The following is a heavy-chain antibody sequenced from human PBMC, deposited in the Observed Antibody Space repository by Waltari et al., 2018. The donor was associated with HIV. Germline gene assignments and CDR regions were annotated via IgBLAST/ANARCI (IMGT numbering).Heavy chain of an antibody. V-gene: IGHV3-49*03. D-gene: IGHD5-18*01. CDR3: DRVVVGYNDGYDWAS. CDR2: IRSNPYGGTT. Sequence: VQLVESGGGLVQSGRSLKLSCTSSGFTFDDHAMSWFRQDPGKGLEWVGFIRSNPYGGTTEYAASVEGRFTISRDDSKSIGYLRMNSLKSVDSAGYYLDRVVVGYNDGYDWASRGQGTLVTVSS. CDR1: GFTFDDHA. J-gene: IGHJ4*02.